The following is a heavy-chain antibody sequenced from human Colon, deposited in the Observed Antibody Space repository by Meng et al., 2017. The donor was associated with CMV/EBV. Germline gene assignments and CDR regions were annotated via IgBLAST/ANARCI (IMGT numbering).Heavy chain of an antibody. CDR2: ISTISGFM. D-gene: IGHD4-11*01. CDR3: ARDSNDYSDYAHWFDA. V-gene: IGHV3-21*01. Sequence: GGSLRLSCAASGFTSSSFGMNWVRQAPGKGLEWVSSISTISGFMYYADSVRGRFTISRDNAKNPVYLQMNSLRAEDTAVYYCARDSNDYSDYAHWFDAWGQGTLVTVSS. CDR1: GFTSSSFG. J-gene: IGHJ5*02.